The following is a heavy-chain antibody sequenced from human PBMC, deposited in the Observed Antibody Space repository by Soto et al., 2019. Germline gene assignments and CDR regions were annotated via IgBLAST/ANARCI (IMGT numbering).Heavy chain of an antibody. CDR1: GGSISSGGHY. CDR2: IYHSGYT. Sequence: SETLSLTCSVSGGSISSGGHYWSWIRQHPGKGLEWIGYIYHSGYTDYNPSLRSRATISVDTSTNHFSLKLSSVTAADTAVYYCARAVVNSFFDCWGQGTLVTVSS. D-gene: IGHD2-2*01. V-gene: IGHV4-31*03. CDR3: ARAVVNSFFDC. J-gene: IGHJ4*02.